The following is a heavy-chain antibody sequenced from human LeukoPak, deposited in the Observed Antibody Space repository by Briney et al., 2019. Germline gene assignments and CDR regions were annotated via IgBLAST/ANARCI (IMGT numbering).Heavy chain of an antibody. V-gene: IGHV3-48*01. Sequence: GGSLRLSCAASGFTFSSYSMNWVRQAPGKGLEWVSYISSSSSTIYYAGSVKGRFTISRDNAKNSLYLQMNSLRAEDTAVYYCARDWPAAGTPDYPPPFDYWGQGTLVTVSS. CDR1: GFTFSSYS. CDR2: ISSSSSTI. CDR3: ARDWPAAGTPDYPPPFDY. J-gene: IGHJ4*02. D-gene: IGHD6-13*01.